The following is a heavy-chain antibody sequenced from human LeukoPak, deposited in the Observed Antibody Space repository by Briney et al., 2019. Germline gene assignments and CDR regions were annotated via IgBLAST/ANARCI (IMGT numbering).Heavy chain of an antibody. D-gene: IGHD4-23*01. J-gene: IGHJ3*02. CDR1: GFTFSSYA. V-gene: IGHV3-21*04. CDR2: ISSSSSYI. CDR3: AKDFGYGGVRRGVAFDI. Sequence: GGSLRLSCAASGFTFSSYAMSWVRQAPGKGLEWVSSISSSSSYIYYADSVKGRFTISRDNAKNSLYLQMNSLRAEDMALYYCAKDFGYGGVRRGVAFDIWGQGTMVTVSS.